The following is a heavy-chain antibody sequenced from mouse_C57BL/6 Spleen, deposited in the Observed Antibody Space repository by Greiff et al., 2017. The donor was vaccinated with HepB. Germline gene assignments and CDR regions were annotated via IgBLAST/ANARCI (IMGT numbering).Heavy chain of an antibody. CDR2: IYPGSGST. CDR1: GYTFTSYW. J-gene: IGHJ4*01. Sequence: QVQLQQPGAELVKPGASVKMSCKASGYTFTSYWITWVKQRPGQGLEWIGDIYPGSGSTNYNEKFKSKATLTVDTSSITAYMQLSSLTSEDSAVYYCARRGYYGSSLYYYAMDYWGQGTSVTVSS. D-gene: IGHD1-1*01. V-gene: IGHV1-55*01. CDR3: ARRGYYGSSLYYYAMDY.